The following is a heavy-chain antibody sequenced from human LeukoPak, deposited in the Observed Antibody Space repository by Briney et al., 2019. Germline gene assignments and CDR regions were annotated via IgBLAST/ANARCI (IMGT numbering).Heavy chain of an antibody. CDR1: GFTFSSYW. J-gene: IGHJ4*02. CDR3: ASITGTTRFDY. CDR2: INSDGSST. Sequence: GGSLRLSRADSGFTFSSYWMHWVRQAPGKGLVWVSRINSDGSSTSYADSVKGRFTISRDNAKNTLYLQMNSLRAEDTAVYYCASITGTTRFDYWGQGTLVTVSS. V-gene: IGHV3-74*01. D-gene: IGHD1-20*01.